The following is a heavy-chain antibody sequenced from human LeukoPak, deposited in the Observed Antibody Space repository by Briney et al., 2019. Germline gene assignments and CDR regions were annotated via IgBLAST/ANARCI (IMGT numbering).Heavy chain of an antibody. D-gene: IGHD5-24*01. J-gene: IGHJ3*02. V-gene: IGHV4-30-4*01. CDR1: GGSISSGDYY. Sequence: SETLSLTCTVSGGSISSGDYYWSWIRQPPGKGLEWIGYIYYTGSTYYNPSLKSRVTISIDTSKNQFSLKLSSVTAADTAVYYCARDRIEIRIWKAFDIWGQGTMVTVSS. CDR2: IYYTGST. CDR3: ARDRIEIRIWKAFDI.